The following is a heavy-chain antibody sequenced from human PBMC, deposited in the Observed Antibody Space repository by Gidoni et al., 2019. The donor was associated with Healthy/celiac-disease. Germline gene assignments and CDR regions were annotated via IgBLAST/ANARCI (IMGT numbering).Heavy chain of an antibody. CDR1: GGSISSYY. Sequence: QVQLQESGPGLVKPSETLSLTCTVSGGSISSYYWSWIRQPAGTGLEWIGRIYTSGSTNSNPSLKSRVNMSVDTAKNQVFLKLSAGTAADTAVYYCGRDPEREITVFGVGGFDLWGRGTLVTVSS. CDR3: GRDPEREITVFGVGGFDL. V-gene: IGHV4-4*07. CDR2: IYTSGST. J-gene: IGHJ2*01. D-gene: IGHD3-3*01.